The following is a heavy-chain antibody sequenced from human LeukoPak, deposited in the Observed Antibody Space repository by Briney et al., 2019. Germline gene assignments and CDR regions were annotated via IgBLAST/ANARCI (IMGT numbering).Heavy chain of an antibody. V-gene: IGHV3-30*18. J-gene: IGHJ4*02. CDR3: AKDQCSGGSCYSGIGWDY. D-gene: IGHD2-15*01. Sequence: GGSLRLSCAASGFTFSSYSMNWVRQAPGKGLEWVAVVSHDESNKYYADSVKGRFTISRDNSKNTLYLQMNSLRAEDTAVYYCAKDQCSGGSCYSGIGWDYWGQGTLVTVSS. CDR2: VSHDESNK. CDR1: GFTFSSYS.